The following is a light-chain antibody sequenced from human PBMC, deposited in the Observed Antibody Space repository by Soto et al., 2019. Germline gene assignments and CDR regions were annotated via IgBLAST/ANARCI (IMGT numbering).Light chain of an antibody. Sequence: EIVLSQSPGTLSLSPGERATLSCRASQSVSSYYLAWYQQKPGQAPRLLIYGASRRASGIPDRFSGSGSGTDFTLTISRLAPEDFAVYFCQQYGGSLSITFGQGTRLEIK. CDR1: QSVSSYY. J-gene: IGKJ5*01. CDR3: QQYGGSLSIT. CDR2: GAS. V-gene: IGKV3-20*01.